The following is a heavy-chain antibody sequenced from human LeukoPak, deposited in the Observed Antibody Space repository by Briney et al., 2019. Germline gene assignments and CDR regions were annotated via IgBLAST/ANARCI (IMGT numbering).Heavy chain of an antibody. V-gene: IGHV3-7*01. D-gene: IGHD2-15*01. CDR1: GFTFSSSW. Sequence: GGSLRLSCAGSGFTFSSSWMSWVRQAPGKGLEWVANIKEDGSDYYYVDSVKGRFTISRDNAKNSLYLQMNILRAEDTAVYYCARDSTYATRFDYWGQGTLVTVSS. J-gene: IGHJ4*02. CDR2: IKEDGSDY. CDR3: ARDSTYATRFDY.